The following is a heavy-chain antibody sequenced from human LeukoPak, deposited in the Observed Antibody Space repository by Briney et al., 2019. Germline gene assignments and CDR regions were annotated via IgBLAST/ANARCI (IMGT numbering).Heavy chain of an antibody. CDR1: GFTFSSYA. CDR2: ISGSGGST. Sequence: GGPLRLSCAASGFTFSSYAMSWVRQAPGKGLEWVSAISGSGGSTYYADSVKGRFTISRDNSKNTLYLQMNSLRAEDTAVYYCATMSVDIVATIERGFDYWGQGTLVTVSS. CDR3: ATMSVDIVATIERGFDY. V-gene: IGHV3-23*01. J-gene: IGHJ4*02. D-gene: IGHD5-12*01.